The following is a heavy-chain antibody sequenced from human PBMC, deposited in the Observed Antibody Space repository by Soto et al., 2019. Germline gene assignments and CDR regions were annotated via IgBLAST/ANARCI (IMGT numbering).Heavy chain of an antibody. J-gene: IGHJ6*02. CDR1: GYSFTSHW. D-gene: IGHD2-2*03. CDR2: IDPSDSYT. V-gene: IGHV5-10-1*01. CDR3: ARSGYCSSTSCVYYYGMDV. Sequence: PGESLKISCKGSGYSFTSHWISWVRQMPGKGLEWMGRIDPSDSYTNYSPSFQGHVTISADKSISTAYLQWSSLKASDTAMYYCARSGYCSSTSCVYYYGMDVWGQGTTVTVSS.